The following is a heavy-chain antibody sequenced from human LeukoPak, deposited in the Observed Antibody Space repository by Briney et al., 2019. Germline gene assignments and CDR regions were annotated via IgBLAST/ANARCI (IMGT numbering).Heavy chain of an antibody. D-gene: IGHD2-8*01. CDR1: GFNFNSYT. V-gene: IGHV3-23*01. CDR3: AKDLRPDGVDNFDD. CDR2: ILASGSPT. Sequence: PGGSLRLSCAASGFNFNSYTMNWVRQAPGKGLQWVANILASGSPTYYADSVKGRFIISRDNSKNTVYLQMNSLRVEDTAIYYCAKDLRPDGVDNFDDWGQGILVTVSS. J-gene: IGHJ4*02.